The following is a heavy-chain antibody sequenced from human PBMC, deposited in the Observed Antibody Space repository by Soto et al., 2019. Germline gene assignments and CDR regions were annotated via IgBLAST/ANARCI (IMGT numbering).Heavy chain of an antibody. V-gene: IGHV3-23*01. J-gene: IGHJ4*02. CDR2: ISGSGGST. CDR1: GFTFISYA. D-gene: IGHD4-17*01. Sequence: LSLSCAASGFTFISYAMSWVRQAPGKGLEWVSAISGSGGSTYYADSVKGRFTISKDNSKNTLYLQMNSLRAEDTAVYYCAKDDYGDYEGQFEYWGQGTLVNVSS. CDR3: AKDDYGDYEGQFEY.